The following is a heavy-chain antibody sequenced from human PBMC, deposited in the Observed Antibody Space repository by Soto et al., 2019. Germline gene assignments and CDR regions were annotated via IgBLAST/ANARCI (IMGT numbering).Heavy chain of an antibody. CDR1: GGSISSSNW. J-gene: IGHJ4*02. D-gene: IGHD3-10*01. CDR3: ARVPGARGFDY. CDR2: IYHSGST. V-gene: IGHV4-4*02. Sequence: QVQLQESGPGLVKPSGTLSLTCAVSGGSISSSNWWSWVRQPPGKGLEWIGEIYHSGSTNYNPSLKCGVTISVDKPKNQFSLRLSSVPAADTAVYYCARVPGARGFDYWGQGPLVTVPS.